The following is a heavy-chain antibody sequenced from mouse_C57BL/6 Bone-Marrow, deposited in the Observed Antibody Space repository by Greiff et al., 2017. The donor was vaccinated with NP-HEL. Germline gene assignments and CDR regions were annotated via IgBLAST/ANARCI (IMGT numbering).Heavy chain of an antibody. CDR2: IYPGSGST. CDR1: GYTFTSYW. CDR3: ARSEAISRYFDY. D-gene: IGHD6-1*01. Sequence: VQLQHPGAELVKPGASVKMSCKASGYTFTSYWITWVKQRPGQGLEWIGDIYPGSGSTNYNEKFKSKATLTVDTSSSTAYMQLSSLTSEDSAVYYCARSEAISRYFDYWGQGTTLTVSS. J-gene: IGHJ2*01. V-gene: IGHV1-55*01.